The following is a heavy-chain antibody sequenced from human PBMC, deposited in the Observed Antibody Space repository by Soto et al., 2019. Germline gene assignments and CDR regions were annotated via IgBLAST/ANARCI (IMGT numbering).Heavy chain of an antibody. CDR1: GYTFIDFY. Sequence: GASVKVSCKSSGYTFIDFYIHWVRQAPGQGLEWMGWINTNTGGAVYAQKFLGRVTMTRDTSISTAYMELSSLRSEDTAVYYCARDYSVRYNWGPYYYYYGMDVWGQGTTVTVSS. V-gene: IGHV1-2*02. CDR3: ARDYSVRYNWGPYYYYYGMDV. D-gene: IGHD1-1*01. CDR2: INTNTGGA. J-gene: IGHJ6*02.